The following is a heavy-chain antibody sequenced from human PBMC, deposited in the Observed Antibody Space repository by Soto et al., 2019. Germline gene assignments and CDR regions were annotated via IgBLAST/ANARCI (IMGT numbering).Heavy chain of an antibody. CDR2: FDPEDGET. D-gene: IGHD2-15*01. CDR3: ATVMYCSGGSCYLDAFDI. Sequence: ASVKVSCKVSGYTLTELSMHWVRHAPGKGLEWMGGFDPEDGETIYAQKSQGRVTMTEDTSTDTAYMELSSLRSEDTAVYYCATVMYCSGGSCYLDAFDIWGQGTMVTVSS. V-gene: IGHV1-24*01. J-gene: IGHJ3*02. CDR1: GYTLTELS.